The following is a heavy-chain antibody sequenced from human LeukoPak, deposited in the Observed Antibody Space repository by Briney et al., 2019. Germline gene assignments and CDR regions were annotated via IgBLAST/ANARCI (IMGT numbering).Heavy chain of an antibody. Sequence: GGSLRLSPAASGFTFSISAMHCVRPGLGEGLEYGSATSSNGGSTYYANSVKGRFTISRDKSKNTLPLKMGSLRAEDMAVYYCARDRGRIGVVTARIDYWGQGTLVTVSS. CDR2: TSSNGGST. CDR3: ARDRGRIGVVTARIDY. CDR1: GFTFSISA. D-gene: IGHD2-21*02. V-gene: IGHV3-64*01. J-gene: IGHJ4*02.